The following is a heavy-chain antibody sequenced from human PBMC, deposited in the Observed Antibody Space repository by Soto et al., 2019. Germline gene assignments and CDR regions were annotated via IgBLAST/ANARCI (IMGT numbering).Heavy chain of an antibody. CDR3: GRASRGSNYGSPLR. D-gene: IGHD5-18*01. V-gene: IGHV5-51*01. CDR2: VYPADSAT. Sequence: PGESLNISCKASGYSFTSYWIGWVRQMPGAGLEWMGIVYPADSATIYSPSFQGQVTISADKSLNIVYLQWSSLKASDSAMYYCGRASRGSNYGSPLRCGQGTLVTVAS. CDR1: GYSFTSYW. J-gene: IGHJ4*02.